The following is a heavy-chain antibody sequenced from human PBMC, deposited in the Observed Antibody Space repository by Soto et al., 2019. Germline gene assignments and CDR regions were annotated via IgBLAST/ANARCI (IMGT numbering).Heavy chain of an antibody. V-gene: IGHV2-70*04. CDR1: GFSLSTSGMR. CDR3: ARSIVAAGNRWFDP. J-gene: IGHJ5*02. CDR2: IDWDDDK. Sequence: GSGPTLVNPTQTLTLTCTFSGFSLSTSGMRVSWIRQPPGKALEWLARIDWDDDKLYSTSLKTRLTISKDTSKNQVVLTMTNMDPVDTATYYCARSIVAAGNRWFDPWGQGTLVTVSS. D-gene: IGHD6-13*01.